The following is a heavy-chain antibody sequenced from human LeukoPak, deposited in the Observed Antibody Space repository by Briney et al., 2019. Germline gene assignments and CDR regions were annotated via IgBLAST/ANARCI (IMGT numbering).Heavy chain of an antibody. CDR1: GFTFSSYS. J-gene: IGHJ4*02. D-gene: IGHD3-22*01. V-gene: IGHV3-48*01. CDR3: AKDHYYDSSGYYLSAVY. Sequence: PGGSLRLSCAASGFTFSSYSMNWVRQAPGKGLEWVSYISSSSSTIYYADSVKGRFTISRDNAKNSLYLQMNSLRAEDTAVYYCAKDHYYDSSGYYLSAVYWGQGTLVTVSS. CDR2: ISSSSSTI.